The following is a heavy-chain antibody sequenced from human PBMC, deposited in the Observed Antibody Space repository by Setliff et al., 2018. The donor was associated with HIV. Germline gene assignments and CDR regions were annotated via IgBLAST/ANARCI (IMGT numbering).Heavy chain of an antibody. J-gene: IGHJ6*02. D-gene: IGHD1-1*01. CDR2: IYPGDSDT. V-gene: IGHV5-51*01. Sequence: GESLKISCKALDYTFTTFWIAWVRQMPGKGLEWMGIIYPGDSDTTYSPSFQGQVTISVDKSISTAYLQWSSLKASDSAMYYCARQTVHTTHSLDFGSPNRDYYYGMDVWGQGTTVTVSS. CDR3: ARQTVHTTHSLDFGSPNRDYYYGMDV. CDR1: DYTFTTFW.